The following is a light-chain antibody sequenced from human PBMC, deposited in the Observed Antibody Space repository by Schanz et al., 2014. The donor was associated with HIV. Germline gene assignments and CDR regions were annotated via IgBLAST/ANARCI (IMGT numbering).Light chain of an antibody. CDR2: GAS. CDR1: QDASGY. V-gene: IGKV3-15*01. Sequence: EIVMTQSPATLSVSPGERATLSCRASQDASGYLAWYQQKVGQPPRLLIYGASTRVTGIPARFSGSGSGTDFTLTISSLQAEDVAVYYCQQYYFTPLTFGPGTKVDIK. CDR3: QQYYFTPLT. J-gene: IGKJ3*01.